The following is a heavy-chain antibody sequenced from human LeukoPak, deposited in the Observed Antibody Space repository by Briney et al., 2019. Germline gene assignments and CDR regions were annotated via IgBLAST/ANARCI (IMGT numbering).Heavy chain of an antibody. V-gene: IGHV3-23*01. CDR2: ISDTRT. CDR1: GFTFSTNP. D-gene: IGHD3-10*01. J-gene: IGHJ3*02. Sequence: GGPLRLSCAASGFTFSTNPMSWVRQAPGKGLGWVSAISDTRTYYADAVKGRFTISRDNSKNTVFLQMNSLRAEDTAVYYCVKEHVDRAFTRSFEIWGQGTVVTVSS. CDR3: VKEHVDRAFTRSFEI.